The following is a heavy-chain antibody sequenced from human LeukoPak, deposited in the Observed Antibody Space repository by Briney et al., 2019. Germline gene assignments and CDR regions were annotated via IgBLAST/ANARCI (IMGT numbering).Heavy chain of an antibody. Sequence: SETLSLTCAVYGGSFSGYYWSWIRQPPGKGLEWIGEINHSGSINYNPSLKSRVTISVDTSKNQFSLKLSSVTAADTAVYYCARALYSSSGTYFQHWGQGTLVTVSS. CDR1: GGSFSGYY. CDR3: ARALYSSSGTYFQH. CDR2: INHSGSI. D-gene: IGHD6-6*01. V-gene: IGHV4-34*01. J-gene: IGHJ1*01.